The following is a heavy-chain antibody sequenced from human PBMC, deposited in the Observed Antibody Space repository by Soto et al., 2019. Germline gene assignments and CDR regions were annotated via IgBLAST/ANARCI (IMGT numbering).Heavy chain of an antibody. J-gene: IGHJ3*02. Sequence: HPGGSLRLSCAASGFSFSTYSFHWVRQAPGKGLDWVAVMSFDESSRYYADSVKGRFTISRGNSKNTLFLQMNSLGDDDTAVYFCARNLLHYYDSRQYYNTIDIWGQGTKVT. CDR2: MSFDESSR. CDR3: ARNLLHYYDSRQYYNTIDI. V-gene: IGHV3-30-3*01. D-gene: IGHD3-22*01. CDR1: GFSFSTYS.